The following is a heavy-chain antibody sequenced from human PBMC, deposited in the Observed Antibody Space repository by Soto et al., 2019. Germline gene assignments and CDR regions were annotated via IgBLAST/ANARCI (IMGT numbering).Heavy chain of an antibody. CDR1: GGSISSYY. CDR3: ARGGGVYYFDY. V-gene: IGHV4-59*01. Sequence: QVQLQESGPGLVKPSETLSLTCTVSGGSISSYYWSWIRQPPGKGLEWIGYIYYSGITDYNHSLKSRVTLSVATSKSQFSLKLSSVTAADTAVYYCARGGGVYYFDYWGQGTLVTVSS. CDR2: IYYSGIT. D-gene: IGHD2-8*02. J-gene: IGHJ4*02.